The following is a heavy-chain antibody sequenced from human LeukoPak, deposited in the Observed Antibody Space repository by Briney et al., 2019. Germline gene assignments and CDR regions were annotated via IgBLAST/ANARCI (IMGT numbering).Heavy chain of an antibody. CDR3: ARDRFGYYYMDV. J-gene: IGHJ6*03. D-gene: IGHD3-10*01. CDR2: ISSSSSYI. CDR1: GFTFSSYS. V-gene: IGHV3-21*01. Sequence: PGGSLRLSCAASGFTFSSYSMNWVRQAPGKGLEWVSSISSSSSYIYYADSVKGRFTISRDNAKNSLYLQMNSLRAEDTAVYYRARDRFGYYYMDVWGKGTTVTVSS.